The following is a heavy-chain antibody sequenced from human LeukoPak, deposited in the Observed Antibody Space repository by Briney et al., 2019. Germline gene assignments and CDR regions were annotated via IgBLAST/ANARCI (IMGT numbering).Heavy chain of an antibody. D-gene: IGHD3-16*01. Sequence: GKGVEGMGAIYPVDSETRYNPSFQGQVTISAAMSISTAYLQWSSLKASDTAMYYCARLAGGWGQGTLVTVSS. CDR2: IYPVDSET. J-gene: IGHJ4*02. CDR3: ARLAGG. V-gene: IGHV5-51*01.